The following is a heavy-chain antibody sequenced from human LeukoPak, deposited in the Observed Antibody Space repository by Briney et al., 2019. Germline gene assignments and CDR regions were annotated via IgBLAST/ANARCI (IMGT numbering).Heavy chain of an antibody. V-gene: IGHV4-59*12. CDR3: ARARLYLQWLVLYYYGMDV. D-gene: IGHD6-19*01. J-gene: IGHJ6*02. CDR1: GGSISSYY. Sequence: SETLSLTCTVSGGSISSYYWSWIRQPPGKGLEWIAYISDIGSINYNPSLKSRVTISLDTSKNQFSLKLSSVTAADTAVYYCARARLYLQWLVLYYYGMDVWGQGTTVTVSS. CDR2: ISDIGSI.